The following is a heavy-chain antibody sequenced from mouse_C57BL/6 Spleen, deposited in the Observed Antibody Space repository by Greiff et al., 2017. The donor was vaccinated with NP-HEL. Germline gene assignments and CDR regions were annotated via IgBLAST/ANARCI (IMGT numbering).Heavy chain of an antibody. Sequence: EVKLVESGGGLVKPGGSLKLSCAASGFTFSSYAMSWVRQTPEKRLEWVATISAGGSYTYYQDNVKGRFTISRDNAKNMLYLQMGHVKSEDTAMYYCARDWYYGCLDYWGQGTTLTVSS. J-gene: IGHJ2*01. CDR1: GFTFSSYA. V-gene: IGHV5-4*01. CDR2: ISAGGSYT. D-gene: IGHD1-1*01. CDR3: ARDWYYGCLDY.